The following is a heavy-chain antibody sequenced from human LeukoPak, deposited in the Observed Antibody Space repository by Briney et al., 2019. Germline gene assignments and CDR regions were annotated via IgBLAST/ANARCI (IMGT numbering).Heavy chain of an antibody. CDR2: ISGSGGST. Sequence: GGSLRLSCAASGFTFSSYAISWVRQAPGKGLEWVSAISGSGGSTYYADSVKGRFTISRDNSKNTLYLQMNSLRAEDTAVYYCAKDSLAGSRGDDYGDYVAFDIWGQGTMVTVSS. D-gene: IGHD4-17*01. CDR1: GFTFSSYA. J-gene: IGHJ3*02. V-gene: IGHV3-23*01. CDR3: AKDSLAGSRGDDYGDYVAFDI.